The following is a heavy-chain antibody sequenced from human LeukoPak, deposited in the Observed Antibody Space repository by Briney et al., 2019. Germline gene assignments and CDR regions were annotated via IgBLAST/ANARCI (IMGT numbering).Heavy chain of an antibody. J-gene: IGHJ4*02. Sequence: ASVKVSCNASGYTFTGSYMQWVRQAPGQGLECMGWINPNSGGTNYAQKFQGRVTMTRDTSISTAYMELSRLRSDDTAVYYCAIARLLWLGALLIYYCGQGTLVTVSS. CDR2: INPNSGGT. D-gene: IGHD3-10*01. CDR1: GYTFTGSY. V-gene: IGHV1-2*02. CDR3: AIARLLWLGALLIYY.